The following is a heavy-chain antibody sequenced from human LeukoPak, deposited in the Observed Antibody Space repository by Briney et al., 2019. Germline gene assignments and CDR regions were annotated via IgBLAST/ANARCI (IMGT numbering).Heavy chain of an antibody. Sequence: GGSLRLSCAASGFTFSSYGMHWVRQAPGKGLEWVAFIRYDGSNKYYADSVKGRFTIARDNSKNTLYLQMNSLRAEDTAVYYCAKDREIRIAVAGTDLDYWGQGTLVTVSS. CDR1: GFTFSSYG. CDR2: IRYDGSNK. CDR3: AKDREIRIAVAGTDLDY. J-gene: IGHJ4*02. V-gene: IGHV3-30*02. D-gene: IGHD6-19*01.